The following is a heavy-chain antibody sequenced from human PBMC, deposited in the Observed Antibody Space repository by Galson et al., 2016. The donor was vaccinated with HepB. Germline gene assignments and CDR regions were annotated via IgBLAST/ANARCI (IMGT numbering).Heavy chain of an antibody. V-gene: IGHV4-59*08. J-gene: IGHJ4*02. D-gene: IGHD3-3*01. CDR2: IHYSGNT. CDR3: ARQAAYYDFWSGSYYFDY. CDR1: GGSISIYY. Sequence: ETLFLTCTVSGGSISIYYWCWIRQPPGKGLEWVAYIHYSGNTNYNPSLRSRVTISVDTSKNQFSLKLSSVTAADTAVYYCARQAAYYDFWSGSYYFDYWGQGTLVTVSS.